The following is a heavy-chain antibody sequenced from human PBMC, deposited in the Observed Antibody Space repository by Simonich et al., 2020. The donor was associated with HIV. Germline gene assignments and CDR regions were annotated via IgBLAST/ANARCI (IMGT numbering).Heavy chain of an antibody. D-gene: IGHD3-9*01. CDR3: AKDRVLRYFDWLYYFDY. V-gene: IGHV3-23*04. CDR2: ISRSVCSS. Sequence: EVQLVESGGGLVQPGGTLRLSCAASGFTFSSYAMSWVRQAPGKGLGGCSSISRSVCSSYYADTLKGRFTISRDNSKNTLYLKMNSLRAEDTAVYYCAKDRVLRYFDWLYYFDYWGQGTLVTVSS. J-gene: IGHJ4*02. CDR1: GFTFSSYA.